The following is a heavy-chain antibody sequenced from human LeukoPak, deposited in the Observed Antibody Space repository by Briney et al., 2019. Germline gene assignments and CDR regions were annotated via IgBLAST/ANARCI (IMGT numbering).Heavy chain of an antibody. CDR3: AKESGSRSYGAYFPH. V-gene: IGHV3-30*18. D-gene: IGHD1-26*01. CDR2: ISYDGSTK. Sequence: GGSLRLSCAPPGFTFTSHGMQWVRQAPGKGLEWVAVISYDGSTKYYADSVKGRFTISRDNSKSTLYLQMNSLRAEDTAVYYCAKESGSRSYGAYFPHWGHGTLVSVSS. CDR1: GFTFTSHG. J-gene: IGHJ1*01.